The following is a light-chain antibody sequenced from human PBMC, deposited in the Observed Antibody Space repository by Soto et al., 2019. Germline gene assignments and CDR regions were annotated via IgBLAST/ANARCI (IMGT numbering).Light chain of an antibody. J-gene: IGLJ1*01. CDR1: SSDVGGYNY. CDR2: DVS. V-gene: IGLV2-14*01. Sequence: SVLTQPAYVSGSPGQSITISCTGTSSDVGGYNYVSWYQQHPGKAPKLMIYDVSNRPSGVSNRFSGSKSGNTASLTISGLQAEDEADYYCSSYTSSSTLGVFGTGTKVTVL. CDR3: SSYTSSSTLGV.